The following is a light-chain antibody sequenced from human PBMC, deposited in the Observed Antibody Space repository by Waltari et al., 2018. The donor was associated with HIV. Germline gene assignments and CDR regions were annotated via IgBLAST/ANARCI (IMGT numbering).Light chain of an antibody. CDR1: QDISNY. V-gene: IGKV1-33*01. J-gene: IGKJ2*01. Sequence: DIQMTQSPSSVSASVGDRVNITCQASQDISNYLNWYQQKPGKAPKLLIYDAYNLETGVPSRFSGSGSGTDFTFTISSLQPEDIATYYCQQYDNTLAYTFGQGTKLEIK. CDR2: DAY. CDR3: QQYDNTLAYT.